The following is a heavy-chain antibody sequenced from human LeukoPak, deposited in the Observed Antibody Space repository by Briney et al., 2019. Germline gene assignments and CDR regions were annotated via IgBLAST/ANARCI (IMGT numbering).Heavy chain of an antibody. V-gene: IGHV4-39*07. D-gene: IGHD6-6*01. CDR2: IYYSGST. J-gene: IGHJ6*03. CDR1: GGSISSSSYY. Sequence: PSETLSLTCTVSGGSISSSSYYWGWIRQPPGKGLEWIGSIYYSGSTYYNPSLKSRVTISVDTSKNQFSLKLSSVTAADTAVYYCARYYSSSSHHYMDVWGKGTTVTVSS. CDR3: ARYYSSSSHHYMDV.